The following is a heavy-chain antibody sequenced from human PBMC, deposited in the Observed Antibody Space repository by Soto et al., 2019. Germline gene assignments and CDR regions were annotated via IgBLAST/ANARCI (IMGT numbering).Heavy chain of an antibody. D-gene: IGHD6-19*01. CDR1: GFTFSSYG. Sequence: LRLSCAASGFTFSSYGIHWVRQAPGKGLEWVAVISYDGSNKYYADSVKGRFTISRDNSKNTLYLQMNSLGAEDTAVYYCAKDRPIAVAGIDYWGQGTLVTVSS. CDR2: ISYDGSNK. J-gene: IGHJ4*02. CDR3: AKDRPIAVAGIDY. V-gene: IGHV3-30*18.